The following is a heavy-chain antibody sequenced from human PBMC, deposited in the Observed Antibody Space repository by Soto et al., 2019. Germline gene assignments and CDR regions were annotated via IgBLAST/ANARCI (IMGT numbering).Heavy chain of an antibody. CDR2: INQDGSKR. J-gene: IGHJ3*02. CDR1: GFTFRSYW. CDR3: ARDTSPGRRNEYLDDFDI. D-gene: IGHD2-15*01. Sequence: EVQLVESGGGLVQPGGSLRLSCAASGFTFRSYWMVWVRQAPGKGLEWVANINQDGSKRYFVDPVKGRSTISRDNAKNSLFLQINSLTAYDTAVYYCARDTSPGRRNEYLDDFDIWGQGTMVAVSS. V-gene: IGHV3-7*03.